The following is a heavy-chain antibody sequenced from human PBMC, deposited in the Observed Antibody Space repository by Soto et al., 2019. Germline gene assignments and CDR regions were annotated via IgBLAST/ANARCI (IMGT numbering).Heavy chain of an antibody. CDR2: MNPNSGNT. J-gene: IGHJ3*02. V-gene: IGHV1-8*01. CDR1: GYTFTSYD. CDR3: ARLAQGYYDSSGYYRAFDI. D-gene: IGHD3-22*01. Sequence: GASVKVSCKASGYTFTSYDINWVRQDTGQGLEWMGWMNPNSGNTGYAQKFQGRVTMTRNTSISTAYMGLSSLRSEDTAVYYCARLAQGYYDSSGYYRAFDIWGQGTMVTVSS.